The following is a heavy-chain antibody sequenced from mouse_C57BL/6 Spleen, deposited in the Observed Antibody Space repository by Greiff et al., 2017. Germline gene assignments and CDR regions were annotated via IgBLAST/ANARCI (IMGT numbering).Heavy chain of an antibody. J-gene: IGHJ1*03. CDR1: GYTFTSYW. D-gene: IGHD1-1*01. CDR2: IYPGSGST. CDR3: ARSFITTVVGYFDV. Sequence: QVQLQQPGAELVKPGASVKMSCKASGYTFTSYWITWVKQRPGQGLEWIGDIYPGSGSTNYNEKFKSKATLTVDTSSSTAYMQLSSLTSEDSAVYYCARSFITTVVGYFDVWGTGTTVTVSS. V-gene: IGHV1-55*01.